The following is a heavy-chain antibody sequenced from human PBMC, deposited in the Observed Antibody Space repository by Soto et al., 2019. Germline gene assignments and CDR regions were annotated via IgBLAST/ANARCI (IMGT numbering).Heavy chain of an antibody. Sequence: QITLKESGPTLVNPTQPLTLTCTFSGFSLSTSGVGVGWIRQPPGKALEWLALIYWDDDKSYSPSLESRLTTTTDTTNNQVVLTQTNRDPVDTATDYCALRDSRGDFGGGYWGQGTLVTVSS. CDR3: ALRDSRGDFGGGY. D-gene: IGHD3-22*01. J-gene: IGHJ4*02. CDR2: IYWDDDK. CDR1: GFSLSTSGVG. V-gene: IGHV2-5*02.